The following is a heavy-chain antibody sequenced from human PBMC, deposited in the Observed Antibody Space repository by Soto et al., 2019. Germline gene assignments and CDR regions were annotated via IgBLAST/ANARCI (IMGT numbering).Heavy chain of an antibody. CDR2: INHSGST. Sequence: QVQLQQWGAGLLKPSETLSLTCAVYGGSFSGYYWNWIRQTPGKGLEWIGEINHSGSTNYDPYLMSRITISVDTPKTQFSLKLSSVTAADRAVYYGVRGWGRMFDYWGQGTMVTVSS. CDR3: VRGWGRMFDY. D-gene: IGHD7-27*01. CDR1: GGSFSGYY. V-gene: IGHV4-34*01. J-gene: IGHJ4*02.